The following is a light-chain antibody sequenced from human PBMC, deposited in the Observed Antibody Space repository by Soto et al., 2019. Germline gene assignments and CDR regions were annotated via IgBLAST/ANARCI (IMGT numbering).Light chain of an antibody. V-gene: IGLV2-14*01. CDR3: SSYTSSSTHVV. CDR1: SSDVGGYNY. Sequence: QSVLTQPASVSGSPGQSITISCTGTSSDVGGYNYVSWYQQHPGKAPKLMIYEVSNRPSGVSNRFSGSKSGNTASLTISGLPAEDEADYSCSSYTSSSTHVVFGGGTKVTVL. J-gene: IGLJ2*01. CDR2: EVS.